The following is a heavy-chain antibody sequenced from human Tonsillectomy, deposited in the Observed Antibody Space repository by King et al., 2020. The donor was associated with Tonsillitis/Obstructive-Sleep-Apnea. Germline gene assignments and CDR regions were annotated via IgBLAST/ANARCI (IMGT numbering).Heavy chain of an antibody. J-gene: IGHJ6*02. V-gene: IGHV1-69*10. CDR1: GGTFSRYA. Sequence: VQLVQSGADVKKPGSSVKVSCKASGGTFSRYAFNWVRQAPGQGLEWMGGITPLVGMTNYAQKFQARVTISADKSASTTYMDLNSLTSEDTAVYYCASSVAVVDETDETYNGMDVGGQGTTATVSS. CDR3: ASSVAVVDETDETYNGMDV. CDR2: ITPLVGMT. D-gene: IGHD2-15*01.